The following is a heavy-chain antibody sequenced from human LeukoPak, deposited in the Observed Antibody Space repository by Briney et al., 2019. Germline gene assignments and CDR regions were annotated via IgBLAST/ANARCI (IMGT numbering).Heavy chain of an antibody. V-gene: IGHV3-11*06. J-gene: IGHJ6*04. CDR1: GFTFSDYY. D-gene: IGHD5-18*01. CDR3: ARGVDTAMVLYYYYGMDV. CDR2: ISSSSSYT. Sequence: GGSLRLSCAASGFTFSDYYMSWIRQAPGKGLEWVSYISSSSSYTNYADSVKGRFTISRDNAKNSLYLQMNSLRAEDTAVYYCARGVDTAMVLYYYYGMDVWGKGTTVTVSS.